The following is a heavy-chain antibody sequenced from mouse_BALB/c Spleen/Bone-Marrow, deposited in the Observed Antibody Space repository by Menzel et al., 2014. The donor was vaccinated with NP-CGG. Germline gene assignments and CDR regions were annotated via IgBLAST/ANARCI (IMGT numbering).Heavy chain of an antibody. Sequence: QVQLQQSGAELVKPGASVKLSCKASGYTFTRYYMYWVKRRPGQGLEWIGGINPYNGGTHFNEKFKSKATLTVDKSSSTAYMQLNSLTSEDSAVYYCSLLGDYWGQGTTLTVSS. J-gene: IGHJ2*01. CDR1: GYTFTRYY. CDR3: SLLGDY. V-gene: IGHV1-53*01. CDR2: INPYNGGT. D-gene: IGHD1-1*01.